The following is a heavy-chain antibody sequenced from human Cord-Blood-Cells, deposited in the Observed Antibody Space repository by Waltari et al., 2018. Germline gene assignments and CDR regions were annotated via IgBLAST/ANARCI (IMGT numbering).Heavy chain of an antibody. Sequence: EVQLVQSGAEVKKPGESLKISCKGSGYSFTSYWIGWVRQITGKGLEWMGIIYPGDSDTRYSPSFQGQVTISADKSISTAYLQWSSLKASDTAMYYCARTRAGRGYSYGYYYYMDVWGKGTTVTVSS. D-gene: IGHD5-18*01. CDR2: IYPGDSDT. CDR3: ARTRAGRGYSYGYYYYMDV. CDR1: GYSFTSYW. V-gene: IGHV5-51*01. J-gene: IGHJ6*03.